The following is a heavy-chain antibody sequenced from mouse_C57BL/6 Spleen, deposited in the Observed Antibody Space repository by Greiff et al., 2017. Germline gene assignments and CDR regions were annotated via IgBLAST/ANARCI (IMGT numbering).Heavy chain of an antibody. CDR2: INPGSGGT. D-gene: IGHD1-1*01. J-gene: IGHJ2*01. CDR3: AREGYYGSSYYFDY. CDR1: GYAFTNYL. Sequence: VQLQQSGAELVRPGTSVKVSCKASGYAFTNYLIEWVKQRPGQGLEWIGVINPGSGGTNYNEKFKGKATLTADKSSSTAYMQLSSLTSEDSAVYFCAREGYYGSSYYFDYWGQGTTLTVSS. V-gene: IGHV1-54*01.